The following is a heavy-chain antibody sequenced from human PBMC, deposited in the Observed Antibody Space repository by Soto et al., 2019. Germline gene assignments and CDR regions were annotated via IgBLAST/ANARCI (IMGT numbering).Heavy chain of an antibody. CDR2: MSSDGSKI. J-gene: IGHJ4*02. CDR1: GFDFTYYA. D-gene: IGHD1-26*01. V-gene: IGHV3-30*18. Sequence: QEQLVESGGGAVQPGESLRLSCVASGFDFTYYAMHWVRQAPGKGLESVAVMSSDGSKIHHTDSVKGRFTISRDNSKNTLYLQMNSLRKEDTAVYFWAKDEGVGGTLGLFDYWGQGTLVSVSS. CDR3: AKDEGVGGTLGLFDY.